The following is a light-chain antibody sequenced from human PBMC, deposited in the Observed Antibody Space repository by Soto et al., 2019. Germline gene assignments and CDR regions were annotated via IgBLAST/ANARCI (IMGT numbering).Light chain of an antibody. CDR1: SSDVGSYNL. J-gene: IGLJ1*01. CDR3: CSYAGSSLYV. Sequence: QSLRNQPASVSGSPGQSITISCTGTSSDVGSYNLVSWYQQHPGKAPKLMIYEGSKRPSGVSNRFSGSKAGNTASLTISGLQAEDEADYYCCSYAGSSLYVFGTGTKVTVL. V-gene: IGLV2-23*01. CDR2: EGS.